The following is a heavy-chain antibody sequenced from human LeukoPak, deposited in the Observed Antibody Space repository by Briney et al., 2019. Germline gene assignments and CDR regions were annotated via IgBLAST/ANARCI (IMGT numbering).Heavy chain of an antibody. Sequence: ASVKVSCKASGGTFSSYAISWVRQAPGQGLEWMGWINPNSGGTNYAQKFQGRVTMTRDTSISTAYMELSRLRSDDTAVYYCARDDCSSTSCYSHFDYWGQGTLVTVSS. CDR1: GGTFSSYA. J-gene: IGHJ4*02. D-gene: IGHD2-2*01. CDR3: ARDDCSSTSCYSHFDY. CDR2: INPNSGGT. V-gene: IGHV1-2*02.